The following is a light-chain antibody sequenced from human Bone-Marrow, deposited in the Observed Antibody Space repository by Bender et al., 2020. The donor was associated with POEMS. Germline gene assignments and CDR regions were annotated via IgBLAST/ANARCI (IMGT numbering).Light chain of an antibody. CDR2: EVT. CDR3: CSYAGSRTWV. Sequence: QSVLTQPPSASGSPGQSVTISCTGTGSDVGGYDYVSWYQQHPGKAPKLLICEVTKRPSGVSKRFSGSKSGNTASLRISGLQAEDEADYLCCSYAGSRTWVFGGGTKLTVL. J-gene: IGLJ3*02. CDR1: GSDVGGYDY. V-gene: IGLV2-23*02.